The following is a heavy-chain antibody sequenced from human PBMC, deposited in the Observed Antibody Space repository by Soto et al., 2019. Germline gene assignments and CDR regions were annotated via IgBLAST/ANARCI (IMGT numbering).Heavy chain of an antibody. CDR3: ARGVAGSSWNKFDL. CDR2: ISAYNGNT. D-gene: IGHD6-13*01. V-gene: IGHV1-18*01. Sequence: QVQLVQSGAEVKKPGASVKVSCKASGYTFTSYGISWVRQAPGQGLEWMGWISAYNGNTNYAQKLQGRVTMTTDTPTSPAYMELRSQRPDDTAVYYCARGVAGSSWNKFDLWGRGTLVTVSS. CDR1: GYTFTSYG. J-gene: IGHJ2*01.